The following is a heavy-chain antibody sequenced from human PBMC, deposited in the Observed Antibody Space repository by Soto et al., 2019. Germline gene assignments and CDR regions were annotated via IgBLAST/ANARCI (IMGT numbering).Heavy chain of an antibody. CDR3: TTEFSGSSGGSSYNWFDP. Sequence: PGGSLRLSCAASGFTFSNAWMNWVRQAPGKGLEWVGRIKSKTDGGTTDYAAPVKGRFTISRDDSKNTLYLQMNSLKTEDTAVYYCTTEFSGSSGGSSYNWFDPWGQGTLVTVSS. J-gene: IGHJ5*02. CDR1: GFTFSNAW. V-gene: IGHV3-15*07. D-gene: IGHD2-15*01. CDR2: IKSKTDGGTT.